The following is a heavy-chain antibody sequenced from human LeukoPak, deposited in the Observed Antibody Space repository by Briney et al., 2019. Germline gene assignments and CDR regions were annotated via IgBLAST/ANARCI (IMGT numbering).Heavy chain of an antibody. CDR1: GYTFTNYV. CDR2: INTDTGSP. Sequence: GASVKVSCKASGYTFTNYVMSWVRQAPGQGLEWLGWINTDTGSPSYGQAFTGRLVFSLDTSVDTAYLQINSLEAEDTAVYYCASHSSMAYWGQGTLVTVSS. D-gene: IGHD6-13*01. V-gene: IGHV7-4-1*02. J-gene: IGHJ4*02. CDR3: ASHSSMAY.